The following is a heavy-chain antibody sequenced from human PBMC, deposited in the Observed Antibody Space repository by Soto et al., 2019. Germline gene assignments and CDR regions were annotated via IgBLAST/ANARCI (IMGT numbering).Heavy chain of an antibody. CDR1: GGSISSGGYY. CDR3: ARVWIRYGFDY. Sequence: QVQLQESGPGLVKPSQTLSLTCTVSGGSISSGGYYWSWIRQHPGKGLEWIGYIYYSGSTYYNPSRKSXXTXSXATSKNQFSLKLSSVTAADTAVYYCARVWIRYGFDYWGQGTLVTVSS. D-gene: IGHD2-2*03. J-gene: IGHJ4*02. CDR2: IYYSGST. V-gene: IGHV4-31*03.